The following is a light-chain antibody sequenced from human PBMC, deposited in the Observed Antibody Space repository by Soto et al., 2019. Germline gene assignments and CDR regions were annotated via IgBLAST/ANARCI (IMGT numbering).Light chain of an antibody. CDR1: SSGVGGYNY. V-gene: IGLV2-14*01. Sequence: QSVLTQPASVSGSPGQSITISCTGTSSGVGGYNYVSWYQQHPGKAPKLIIYDVSNRPSGVSNRFSGSKSGNTASLTISGLQAEDEADYYCNSFTSSSTLVFGGGTKLTVL. CDR3: NSFTSSSTLV. J-gene: IGLJ2*01. CDR2: DVS.